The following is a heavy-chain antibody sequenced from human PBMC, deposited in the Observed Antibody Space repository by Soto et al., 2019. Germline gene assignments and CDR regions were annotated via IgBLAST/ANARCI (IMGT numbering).Heavy chain of an antibody. CDR1: GFTFSSYS. D-gene: IGHD3-10*01. Sequence: SLRLSCAASGFTFSSYSMNWVRQAPGKGLEWVSSISSSSSYIYYADSVKGRFTISRDNAKNSLYLQMNSLRAEDTAVYYCARVSVEGSGGIFSPSVDYWGQGTLVTVSS. J-gene: IGHJ4*02. CDR2: ISSSSSYI. CDR3: ARVSVEGSGGIFSPSVDY. V-gene: IGHV3-21*01.